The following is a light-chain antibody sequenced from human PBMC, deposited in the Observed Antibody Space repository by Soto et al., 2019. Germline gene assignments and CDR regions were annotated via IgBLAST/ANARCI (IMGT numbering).Light chain of an antibody. CDR3: CSYAGNYFYV. Sequence: QSVLTQPRSVSGSPGQSVAISCTGTSSDVGGYNYVSWYQQHPGKAPKLMIYDVTKRPSGVPDRFSGFKSGNTASLTISGLQAEDEADYYCCSYAGNYFYVFGTGTKVTVL. J-gene: IGLJ1*01. CDR2: DVT. V-gene: IGLV2-11*01. CDR1: SSDVGGYNY.